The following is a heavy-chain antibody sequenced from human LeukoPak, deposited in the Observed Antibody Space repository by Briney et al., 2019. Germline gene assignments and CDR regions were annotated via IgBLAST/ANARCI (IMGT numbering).Heavy chain of an antibody. CDR3: AGRTGVGIDY. D-gene: IGHD4-17*01. CDR2: INHSGST. CDR1: GGSFSGYY. V-gene: IGHV4-34*01. J-gene: IGHJ4*02. Sequence: SETLSLTCAVYGGSFSGYYWSWIRQPPGKALEWIGEINHSGSTNYNPSLKSRVTISVDTSKNQCSLKLSSVSAAETAVYYCAGRTGVGIDYWGQGTLVTVSS.